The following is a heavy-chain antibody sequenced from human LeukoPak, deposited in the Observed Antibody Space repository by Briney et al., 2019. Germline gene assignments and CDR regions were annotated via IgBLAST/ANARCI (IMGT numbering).Heavy chain of an antibody. CDR1: GFNFYIYD. V-gene: IGHV3-23*01. CDR3: AMGGSGCFTY. D-gene: IGHD3-10*01. Sequence: QPAGSLRLSCAASGFNFYIYDMNWVRQAPGKGLEWVSTISHDGSGTYYTDSVKGRFTVSRDNYKNTLYLQMNSLTVDDTALYYCAMGGSGCFTYWGQGTLVTVSS. CDR2: ISHDGSGT. J-gene: IGHJ4*02.